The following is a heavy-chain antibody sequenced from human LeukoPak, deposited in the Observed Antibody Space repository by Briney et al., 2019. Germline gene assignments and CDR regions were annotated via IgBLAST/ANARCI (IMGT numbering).Heavy chain of an antibody. J-gene: IGHJ4*02. CDR2: ISYDGSNK. Sequence: HPGGSLRLSCAASGFTFSSYAMHWVRQAPGKGLEWVAVISYDGSNKYYADSVKGRFTISRDNSKNTLYLQMNSLRAEDTAVYYCARGRPYWGQGTLVTVSS. CDR1: GFTFSSYA. CDR3: ARGRPY. V-gene: IGHV3-30-3*01.